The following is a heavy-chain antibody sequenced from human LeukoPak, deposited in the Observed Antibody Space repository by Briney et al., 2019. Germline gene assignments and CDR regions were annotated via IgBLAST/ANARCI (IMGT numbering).Heavy chain of an antibody. CDR2: VYNGGST. CDR3: ARGRLGSVVFEGYYYFMDV. J-gene: IGHJ6*03. V-gene: IGHV4-34*01. Sequence: SSQTLSLTCAVYGGSFNDYFWTWIRQPPGKGLEWIGEVYNGGSTNYNPSLKSRVIISVDTSKNQFSLRLSSVTAADTAVYYWARGRLGSVVFEGYYYFMDVWGKGTTVTVSS. D-gene: IGHD3-22*01. CDR1: GGSFNDYF.